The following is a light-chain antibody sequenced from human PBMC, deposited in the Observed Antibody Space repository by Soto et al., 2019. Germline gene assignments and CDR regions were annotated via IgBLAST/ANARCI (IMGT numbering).Light chain of an antibody. CDR2: WAS. V-gene: IGKV4-1*01. CDR1: QSVLYSSNNNNY. J-gene: IGKJ2*01. Sequence: DIVMTQSPDSLAVPLGERATINCKSSQSVLYSSNNNNYLAWYQQKPGQSPKMLIYWASTRESGVPDRFSGSGSGTDFTLTISSLQAEDVPVYYCQQYYSIPYNFGQGTKLEIK. CDR3: QQYYSIPYN.